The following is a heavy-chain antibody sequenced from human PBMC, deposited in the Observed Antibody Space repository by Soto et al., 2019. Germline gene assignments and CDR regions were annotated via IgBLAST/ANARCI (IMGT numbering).Heavy chain of an antibody. V-gene: IGHV3-33*01. J-gene: IGHJ4*02. D-gene: IGHD3-22*01. CDR1: GFTFSSYG. CDR3: ARGNYYYDSSGSLSETYYFDY. Sequence: QVQLVESGGGVVQPGRSLRLSCAASGFTFSSYGMHWVRQAPGKGLEWVAVIWYDGSNKYYADSVKGRFTISRDNSKNTLYLQMNSLRAEDTAVYYCARGNYYYDSSGSLSETYYFDYWGQGTLVTVSS. CDR2: IWYDGSNK.